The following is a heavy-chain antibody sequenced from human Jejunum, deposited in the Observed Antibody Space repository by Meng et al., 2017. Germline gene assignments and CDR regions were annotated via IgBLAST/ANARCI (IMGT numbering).Heavy chain of an antibody. J-gene: IGHJ4*01. CDR3: ARGPPALWLGGVFGYFDY. CDR1: GYTFTSYG. CDR2: ISGSYGDTT. D-gene: IGHD3-10*01. V-gene: IGHV1-18*01. Sequence: ASVKVSCKASGYTFTSYGITWVRQAPGQGLEWMGWISGSYGDTTKYAQKVQGRVTMTTDTSTSTAYMKLRSLTSDDAAVFYCARGPPALWLGGVFGYFDYWGQGTLVTVSS.